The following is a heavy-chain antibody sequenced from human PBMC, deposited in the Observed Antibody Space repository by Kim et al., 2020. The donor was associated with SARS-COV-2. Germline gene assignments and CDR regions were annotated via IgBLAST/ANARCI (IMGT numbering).Heavy chain of an antibody. CDR3: ARGGGSPLFRPRPPPFDY. CDR2: INHSGST. CDR1: GGSFSGYY. J-gene: IGHJ4*02. Sequence: SETLSLTCAVYGGSFSGYYWSWIRQPPGKGLEWIGEINHSGSTNYNPSLKSRVTISVDTSKNQFSLKLSSVTAADTAVYYCARGGGSPLFRPRPPPFDYWGQGTLVTVSS. V-gene: IGHV4-34*01. D-gene: IGHD3-16*01.